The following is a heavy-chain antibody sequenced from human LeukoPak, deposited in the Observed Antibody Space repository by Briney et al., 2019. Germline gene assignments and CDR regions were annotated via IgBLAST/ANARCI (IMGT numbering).Heavy chain of an antibody. V-gene: IGHV4-61*02. D-gene: IGHD2-15*01. J-gene: IGHJ6*03. Sequence: PSETLSLTCTVSGDSISSGDYYWSWIRQPAGKGLEWIGRISSSGSTNYNPSLKSRVTKSVDTSKNQFSLKLSSVTAADTAVYYCARHFRPDPSSDCSGGSCYSPYYYYYMDVWGKGTTVTISS. CDR2: ISSSGST. CDR3: ARHFRPDPSSDCSGGSCYSPYYYYYMDV. CDR1: GDSISSGDYY.